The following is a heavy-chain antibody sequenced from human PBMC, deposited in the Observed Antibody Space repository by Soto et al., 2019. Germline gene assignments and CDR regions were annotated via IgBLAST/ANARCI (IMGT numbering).Heavy chain of an antibody. CDR1: GYNFNIYA. CDR2: IDAGNGNT. J-gene: IGHJ4*02. Sequence: GASVKVSCKASGYNFNIYAMHWVRQAPGQRLEWMGWIDAGNGNTKYSPNLQGRVTITRDTSATTAYMELSSLRSEDTAVYYCARDRNYDSSGYYAYWGQGTQVTVSS. D-gene: IGHD3-22*01. V-gene: IGHV1-3*01. CDR3: ARDRNYDSSGYYAY.